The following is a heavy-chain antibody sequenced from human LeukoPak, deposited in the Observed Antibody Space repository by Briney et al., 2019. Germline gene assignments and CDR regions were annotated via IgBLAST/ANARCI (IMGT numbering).Heavy chain of an antibody. Sequence: GGSLRLSCAASGFTFSSYDMHWVRQATGKGLEWVSAIGTTGDTYYPGSVKGRFTISRENAKNSLYLQMNSLRAGDTAVYYCARSGSYSGSYHDAFDIWGQGTMVTVSS. CDR3: ARSGSYSGSYHDAFDI. CDR2: IGTTGDT. CDR1: GFTFSSYD. V-gene: IGHV3-13*01. D-gene: IGHD1-26*01. J-gene: IGHJ3*02.